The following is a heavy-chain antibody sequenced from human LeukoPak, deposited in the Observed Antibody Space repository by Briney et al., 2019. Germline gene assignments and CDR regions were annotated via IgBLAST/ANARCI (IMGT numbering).Heavy chain of an antibody. V-gene: IGHV1-8*03. CDR1: GYTFTNYD. J-gene: IGHJ4*02. CDR3: ARDFAGDSSGYSDY. D-gene: IGHD3-22*01. CDR2: MNPNSGNT. Sequence: ASVKVSCKTSGYTFTNYDINWVRQATGQGLEWMGWMNPNSGNTGYAQKFQGRVTITRDTSISTAYMELSSLRSEDTAVYYCARDFAGDSSGYSDYWGQGTLVTVSS.